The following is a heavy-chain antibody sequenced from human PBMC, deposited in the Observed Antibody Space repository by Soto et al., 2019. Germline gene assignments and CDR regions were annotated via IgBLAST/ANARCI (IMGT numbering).Heavy chain of an antibody. D-gene: IGHD2-21*02. Sequence: GGSLRLSCAASGFTFSSYAMHWVRQAPGKGLEWVAVISYDVSNKYYADSVKGRFTISRDNSKNTLYLQMNSLRAEDTAVYYSASLSELTAAFDNWGQGATVTFSS. CDR3: ASLSELTAAFDN. J-gene: IGHJ4*02. V-gene: IGHV3-30-3*01. CDR1: GFTFSSYA. CDR2: ISYDVSNK.